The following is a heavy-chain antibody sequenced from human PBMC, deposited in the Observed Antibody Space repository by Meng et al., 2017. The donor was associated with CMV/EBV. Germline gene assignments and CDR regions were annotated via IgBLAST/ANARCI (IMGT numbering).Heavy chain of an antibody. J-gene: IGHJ1*01. D-gene: IGHD6-13*01. Sequence: GESLKISCAASGFTFSSYGMHWVRQAPGKGLEWVAFIRYDGSNKYYADSVKGRCTISRDNSKNTLYLQMNSLPEEDTAVYYCASPGDGYSSSCHTSYLGQVTLVPVSS. CDR2: IRYDGSNK. V-gene: IGHV3-30*02. CDR3: ASPGDGYSSSCHTSY. CDR1: GFTFSSYG.